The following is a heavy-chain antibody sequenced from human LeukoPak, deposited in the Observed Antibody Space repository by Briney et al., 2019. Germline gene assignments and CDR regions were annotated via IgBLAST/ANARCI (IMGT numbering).Heavy chain of an antibody. J-gene: IGHJ4*02. Sequence: GGSLRLSCGGSGFTFSSYTMNWVRQAPGKGLEWVASISSCATYIYYADSVRGRFTISRDDAKKSVFLHMNSLRAEDTAVYFCATWDDYGDFVAFEYWGQGTLVTVSS. V-gene: IGHV3-21*01. CDR2: ISSCATYI. D-gene: IGHD4-17*01. CDR3: ATWDDYGDFVAFEY. CDR1: GFTFSSYT.